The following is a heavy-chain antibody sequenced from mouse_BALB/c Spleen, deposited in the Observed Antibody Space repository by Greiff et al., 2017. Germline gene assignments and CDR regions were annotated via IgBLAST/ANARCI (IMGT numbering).Heavy chain of an antibody. CDR2: IWSGGST. J-gene: IGHJ4*01. CDR3: ARNGRYGNYDYAMDY. V-gene: IGHV2-2*02. CDR1: GFSLTSYG. D-gene: IGHD2-10*02. Sequence: VQLKESGPGLVQPSQSLSITCTVSGFSLTSYGVHWVRQSPGKGLEWLGVIWSGGSTDYNAAFISRLSISKDNSKSQVFFKMNSLQANDTAIYYCARNGRYGNYDYAMDYWGQGTSVTVSS.